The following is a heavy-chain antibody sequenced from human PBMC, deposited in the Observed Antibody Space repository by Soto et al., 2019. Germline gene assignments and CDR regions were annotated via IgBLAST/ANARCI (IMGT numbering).Heavy chain of an antibody. CDR1: GGSLSTNP. CDR2: TGSGTGPG. D-gene: IGHD2-8*02. CDR3: ARLNTGGFYRVFDS. V-gene: IGHV1-69*06. J-gene: IGHJ4*02. Sequence: QVQLVQPGTEVKKPGSSVKVSCKASGGSLSTNPISWVRQAPGQGLEWMGGTGSGTGPGNHAQKFQGRLTVTAVKSTSTVYMELTTPSSEDTAVYYCARLNTGGFYRVFDSWGQGTLVSVPS.